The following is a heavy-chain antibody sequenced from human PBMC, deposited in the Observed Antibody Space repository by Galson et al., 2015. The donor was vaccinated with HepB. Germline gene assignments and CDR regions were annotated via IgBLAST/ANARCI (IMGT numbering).Heavy chain of an antibody. D-gene: IGHD3-10*01. Sequence: SLRLSCAASGFTFSSYSMNWVRQAPGKGLEWVSSISSSSSYIYYADSVKGRFTISRDNAKNSLYLQMNSLRAEDTAVYYCARVVWFGETRDYWGQGTLVTVSS. CDR3: ARVVWFGETRDY. V-gene: IGHV3-21*01. J-gene: IGHJ4*02. CDR2: ISSSSSYI. CDR1: GFTFSSYS.